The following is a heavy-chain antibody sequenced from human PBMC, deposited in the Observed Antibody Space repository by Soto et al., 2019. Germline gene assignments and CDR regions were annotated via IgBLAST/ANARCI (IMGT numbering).Heavy chain of an antibody. D-gene: IGHD6-6*01. CDR1: GYSLTSGYH. V-gene: IGHV4-38-2*01. CDR3: VRVYGRSSCFFDS. CDR2: IYHSGTT. J-gene: IGHJ4*02. Sequence: LSLTCGVSGYSLTSGYHWGWIRQPPGKGLEWIGTIYHSGTTYYNPSLMSRVTMSVDTSKNQFSLKVTSATAADTAVYFCVRVYGRSSCFFDSWGQGTLVTVPQ.